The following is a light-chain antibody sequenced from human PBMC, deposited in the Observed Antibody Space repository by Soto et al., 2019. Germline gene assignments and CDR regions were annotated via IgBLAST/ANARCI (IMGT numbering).Light chain of an antibody. V-gene: IGKV1-5*03. CDR1: QIISRW. CDR2: KAS. Sequence: DIQMTQSPSTLSASAVDRFTISCRASQIISRWLAWYQQKPGKAPKLLISKASSLQSGVPSRFSGSASGTEFTLTISSLQPDDSATYYCQQSGTFGQGTKVDIK. J-gene: IGKJ1*01. CDR3: QQSGT.